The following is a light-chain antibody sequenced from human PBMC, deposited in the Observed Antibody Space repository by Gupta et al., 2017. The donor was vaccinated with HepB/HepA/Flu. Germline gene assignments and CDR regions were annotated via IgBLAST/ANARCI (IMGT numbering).Light chain of an antibody. V-gene: IGKV4-1*01. CDR3: QQYYSPPIT. CDR2: WAS. Sequence: DIVMTQSPDSLAVSLGVRATINCKSSQSLLESYNNKNYLTWYQQKPGQPPKLLMYWASTRESGVPDRFSGRGSGTDFTLTISSLQAEDVAVYYCQQYYSPPITFGGGTKVEIK. CDR1: QSLLESYNNKNY. J-gene: IGKJ4*01.